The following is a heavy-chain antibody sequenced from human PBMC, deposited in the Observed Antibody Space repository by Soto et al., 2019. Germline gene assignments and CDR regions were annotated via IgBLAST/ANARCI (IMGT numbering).Heavy chain of an antibody. CDR1: GGTFSSYT. Sequence: SVKVSCKASGGTFSSYTISCVRQAPGQGLEWMGRIIPILGIANYAQKFQGRVTITADKSTSTAYMELSSLRSEDTAVYYCARGLIVVVPAAKGTQYYYYYYMDVWGKGTTVTVSS. D-gene: IGHD2-2*01. CDR3: ARGLIVVVPAAKGTQYYYYYYMDV. CDR2: IIPILGIA. V-gene: IGHV1-69*02. J-gene: IGHJ6*03.